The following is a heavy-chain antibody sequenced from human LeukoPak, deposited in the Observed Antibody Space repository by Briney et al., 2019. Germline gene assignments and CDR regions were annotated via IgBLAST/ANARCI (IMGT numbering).Heavy chain of an antibody. Sequence: ASVKVSCKASGYTFTSYTMNWVRQAPGQELEWMGWINTNTGNPTYAQGFTGRFVFSLDTSVSTAYLQISSLKAEDTAVYYCASGYNWFDPWGQGTLVTVSS. CDR1: GYTFTSYT. CDR3: ASGYNWFDP. CDR2: INTNTGNP. V-gene: IGHV7-4-1*02. J-gene: IGHJ5*02.